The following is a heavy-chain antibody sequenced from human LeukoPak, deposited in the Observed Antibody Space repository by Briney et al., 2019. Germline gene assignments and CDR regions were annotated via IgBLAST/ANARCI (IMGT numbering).Heavy chain of an antibody. CDR1: GFTFSSYS. CDR2: IGGSSSSI. V-gene: IGHV3-21*01. CDR3: ARGGCRGDSCYSFGY. Sequence: PGGSLRLSCTASGFTFSSYSMNWVRQAPGKGLEWVSSIGGSSSSIYYADSVKGRFTISRDNSKNTLYLQMNSLRAEDTAVCYCARGGCRGDSCYSFGYWGQGTLVTVSS. D-gene: IGHD2-15*01. J-gene: IGHJ4*02.